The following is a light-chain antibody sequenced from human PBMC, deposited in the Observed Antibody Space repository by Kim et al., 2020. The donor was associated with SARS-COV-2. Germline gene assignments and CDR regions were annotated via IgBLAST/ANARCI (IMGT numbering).Light chain of an antibody. J-gene: IGLJ3*02. Sequence: QSVLTQPPSASGTPGQRVTISCSGGSYNIGSNYVYWYQQVPGTAPKLLIYRNDQRASGVPDRFSASKSGTSATLAISGLRSEDEADYYCATWGDSVSGRVFGGGTQLTVL. CDR3: ATWGDSVSGRV. CDR1: SYNIGSNY. CDR2: RND. V-gene: IGLV1-47*01.